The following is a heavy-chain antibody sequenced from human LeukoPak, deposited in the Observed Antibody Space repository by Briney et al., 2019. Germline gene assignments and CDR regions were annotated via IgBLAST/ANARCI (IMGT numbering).Heavy chain of an antibody. CDR2: ISYDGSNK. V-gene: IGHV3-30*03. D-gene: IGHD3-10*01. CDR1: GFTFSSYG. Sequence: GGSLRLSCAASGFTFSSYGMHWVRQAPGKGLEWVAVISYDGSNKYYADSVKGRFTISRDNSKNTLYLQMNSLRAEDTAVYYCARDSGISEDYFDYWGQGTLVTVSS. J-gene: IGHJ4*02. CDR3: ARDSGISEDYFDY.